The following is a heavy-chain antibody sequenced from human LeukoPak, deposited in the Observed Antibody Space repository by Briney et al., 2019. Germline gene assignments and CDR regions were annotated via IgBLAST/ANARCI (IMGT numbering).Heavy chain of an antibody. J-gene: IGHJ4*02. V-gene: IGHV3-30*04. CDR1: RFTFSGYA. CDR2: ISSDGRNA. CDR3: ARGGNCGGDCQANPYYFDY. D-gene: IGHD2-21*02. Sequence: PGGSLRLSCVASRFTFSGYAMHWVRQAPGKGLEWVTIISSDGRNAYYADSVKGRFTISRDNSRNTLYLHMNNLTTEDTSVYYCARGGNCGGDCQANPYYFDYWGQGTLVAVSS.